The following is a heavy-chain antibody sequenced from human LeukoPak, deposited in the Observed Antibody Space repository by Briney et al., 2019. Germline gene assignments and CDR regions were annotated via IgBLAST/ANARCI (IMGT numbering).Heavy chain of an antibody. CDR2: IYYSEST. Sequence: MASETLSLTCTVSGGSISSSSYNWGWIRQPPGKGLEWIGSIYYSESTYYNPSLKSRVTISVDTSKNQFSLKLSSVTAADTALYYCARHLENVRASYDYVWGSYPSYFDYWGQGTLVTVSS. J-gene: IGHJ4*02. D-gene: IGHD3-16*01. V-gene: IGHV4-39*01. CDR1: GGSISSSSYN. CDR3: ARHLENVRASYDYVWGSYPSYFDY.